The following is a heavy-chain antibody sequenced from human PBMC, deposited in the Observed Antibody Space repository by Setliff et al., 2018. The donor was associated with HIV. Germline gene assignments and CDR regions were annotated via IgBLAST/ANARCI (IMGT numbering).Heavy chain of an antibody. V-gene: IGHV1-58*01. Sequence: SVKVSCKASGFSFTTSTVQWVRQARGQRLEWIGWIVVGSGNTNYAQKFQERVTITRDMSTSTAYMELSSLRSEDTAVYYCARDRGWSVYDFDYWGQGTLVTVSS. CDR2: IVVGSGNT. D-gene: IGHD6-19*01. CDR3: ARDRGWSVYDFDY. CDR1: GFSFTTST. J-gene: IGHJ4*02.